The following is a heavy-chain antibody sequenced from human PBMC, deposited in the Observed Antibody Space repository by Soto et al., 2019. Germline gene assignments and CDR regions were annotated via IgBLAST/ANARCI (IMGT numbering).Heavy chain of an antibody. V-gene: IGHV4-61*01. CDR1: GGSVSSGSYY. CDR3: ARDLSGIKTRYCSGGSCYSVGNWFDP. J-gene: IGHJ5*02. D-gene: IGHD2-15*01. Sequence: PSETLSLTCTVSGGSVSSGSYYWSWIRQPPGKGLEWIGYIYYSGSTNYNPSLKSRVTISVDTSKNQFSLKLSSVTAADTAVYYCARDLSGIKTRYCSGGSCYSVGNWFDPLGQGTLVTVS. CDR2: IYYSGST.